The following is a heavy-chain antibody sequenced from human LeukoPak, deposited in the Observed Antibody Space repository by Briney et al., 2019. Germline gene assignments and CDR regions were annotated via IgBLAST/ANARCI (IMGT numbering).Heavy chain of an antibody. CDR3: ARGDYYGSGSYCEYFQH. D-gene: IGHD3-10*01. J-gene: IGHJ1*01. V-gene: IGHV4-59*12. CDR1: GGSISSYY. Sequence: PSETLSLTCTVSGGSISSYYWSWIRQPPGKGLEWIGYIYYSGSTNYNPSLKSRVTISVDKSKNQFSLKLSSVTAADTAVYYCARGDYYGSGSYCEYFQHWGQGTLVTVSS. CDR2: IYYSGST.